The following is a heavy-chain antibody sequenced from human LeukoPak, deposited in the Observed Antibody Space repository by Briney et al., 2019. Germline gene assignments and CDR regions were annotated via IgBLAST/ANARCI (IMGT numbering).Heavy chain of an antibody. CDR2: IIPIFGTA. J-gene: IGHJ6*02. CDR3: ARGFAAVAYYYYYGMDV. D-gene: IGHD6-19*01. CDR1: GGTFSSYA. Sequence: SVTVSCTASGGTFSSYAISWVRQAPGQGLEWMGGIIPIFGTANYAQKFQGRVTITADESTSTAYMELSSLRSEDTAVYYCARGFAAVAYYYYYGMDVWGQGTTVTVSS. V-gene: IGHV1-69*13.